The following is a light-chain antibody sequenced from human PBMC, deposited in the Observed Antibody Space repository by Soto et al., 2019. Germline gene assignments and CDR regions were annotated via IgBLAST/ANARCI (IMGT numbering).Light chain of an antibody. Sequence: EIVLTQSPATLSLSPGERATLSCRASQSVSSYLAWYQQKPGQAPRLLIYDASNRATGIPARFSGSGSGRDFTLTISSLEPEDFAVDYCQQRSNWPATCGQGTKVEIK. CDR3: QQRSNWPAT. V-gene: IGKV3-11*02. CDR2: DAS. CDR1: QSVSSY. J-gene: IGKJ1*01.